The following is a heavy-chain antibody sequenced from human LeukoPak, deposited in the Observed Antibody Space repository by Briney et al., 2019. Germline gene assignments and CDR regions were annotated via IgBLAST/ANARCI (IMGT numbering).Heavy chain of an antibody. CDR3: ARANGSGSYYRFDY. Sequence: SETLSLTCTVSGGSISSYYWSWIRQPPGKGLEWIGYIYYSGSTNYNPSLKSRVTISVDTSKNQFSLKLSSVTAADTAVYYCARANGSGSYYRFDYWGQGTLVTVSS. D-gene: IGHD3-10*01. CDR1: GGSISSYY. J-gene: IGHJ4*02. V-gene: IGHV4-59*01. CDR2: IYYSGST.